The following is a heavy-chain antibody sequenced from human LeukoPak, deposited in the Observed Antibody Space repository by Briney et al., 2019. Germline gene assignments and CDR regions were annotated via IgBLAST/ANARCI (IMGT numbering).Heavy chain of an antibody. J-gene: IGHJ3*02. CDR1: GGSFSGYY. Sequence: SETLSLTCAVYGGSFSGYYWSWIRQPPGKGLEWIGEINHSGSTNYNPSLKSRVTISVDTSKNQFSLKLSSVTAADTAVYYCARHANRMGITMIVVVIVDDAFDIWGQGTMVTVSS. V-gene: IGHV4-34*01. D-gene: IGHD3-22*01. CDR3: ARHANRMGITMIVVVIVDDAFDI. CDR2: INHSGST.